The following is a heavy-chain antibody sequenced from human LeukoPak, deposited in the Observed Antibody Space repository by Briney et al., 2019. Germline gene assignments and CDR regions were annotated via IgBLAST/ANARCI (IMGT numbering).Heavy chain of an antibody. Sequence: SEALSLTCTVSGGSISSGSYYWSWLRQPAGKGLEWIGRIYTSGSTNYNPSLKSRVTISVDTSKNQFSLKLSSVTAADTAVYYCARGEVGMINYYYYMDVWGKGTTVTISS. V-gene: IGHV4-61*02. CDR2: IYTSGST. CDR1: GGSISSGSYY. CDR3: ARGEVGMINYYYYMDV. D-gene: IGHD3-16*01. J-gene: IGHJ6*03.